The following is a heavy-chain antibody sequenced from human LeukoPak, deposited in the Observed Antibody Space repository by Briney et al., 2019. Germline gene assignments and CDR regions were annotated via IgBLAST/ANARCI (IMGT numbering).Heavy chain of an antibody. CDR1: GYTFTSYD. CDR3: ARQYCSGGSCYLYCFDY. CDR2: MSPNSGNT. V-gene: IGHV1-8*01. J-gene: IGHJ4*02. D-gene: IGHD2-15*01. Sequence: GASVKVSCKASGYTFTSYDINWVRQATGQGLEWMGWMSPNSGNTGYAQKFQGRVTMTRNTSISTAYMELSSLRSEDTAVYYCARQYCSGGSCYLYCFDYWGQGTLVTVSS.